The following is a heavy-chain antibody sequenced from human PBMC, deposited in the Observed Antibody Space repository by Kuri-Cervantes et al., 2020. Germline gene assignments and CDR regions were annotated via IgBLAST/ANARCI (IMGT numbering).Heavy chain of an antibody. CDR2: ISWNSGSI. Sequence: GGSLRLSCAASGFTFDDYAMHWVRQAPGKGPEWVSGISWNSGSIGYADSVKGRFTISRDNAKNSLYLQMNSLRAEDTALYYCAKGRNSGYGFDAFDIWGQGTMVTVSS. J-gene: IGHJ3*02. CDR3: AKGRNSGYGFDAFDI. V-gene: IGHV3-9*01. CDR1: GFTFDDYA. D-gene: IGHD5-12*01.